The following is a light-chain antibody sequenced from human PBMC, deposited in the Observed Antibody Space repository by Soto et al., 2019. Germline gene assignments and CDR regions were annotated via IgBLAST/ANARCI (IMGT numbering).Light chain of an antibody. CDR2: DSS. CDR1: QSVAGY. J-gene: IGKJ2*01. Sequence: ELVLTQSPATLSLSPGERATISCRASQSVAGYLAWYQQKPGQGPKLLIYDSSTRATGTPARFRGSGSGTDFTLTISSLEPEDFAIYYCQHRSNWRMYTFGQGTKVDIK. CDR3: QHRSNWRMYT. V-gene: IGKV3-11*01.